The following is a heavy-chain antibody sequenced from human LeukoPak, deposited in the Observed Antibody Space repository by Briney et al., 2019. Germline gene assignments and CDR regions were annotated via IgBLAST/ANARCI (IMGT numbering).Heavy chain of an antibody. V-gene: IGHV3-30*04. CDR3: ARDTPRGYSYGYYFDY. J-gene: IGHJ4*02. Sequence: GGSLRLSCAASGFTFSSYAMHWVRQAPGKGLEWVAVISYDGSNKYYADSVKGRFTISRDNSKNTLYLQMNSLRAEDTAVYYCARDTPRGYSYGYYFDYWGQGTLVTVSS. D-gene: IGHD5-18*01. CDR2: ISYDGSNK. CDR1: GFTFSSYA.